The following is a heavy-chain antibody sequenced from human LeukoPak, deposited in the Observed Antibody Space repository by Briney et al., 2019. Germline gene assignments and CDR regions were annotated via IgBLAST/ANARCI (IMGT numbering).Heavy chain of an antibody. Sequence: ASVKVSCKASGYTFTGYYMHWLRQAPGQGLEWMGWINPNSGGTNYAQKFQGRVTMTRDTSISTAYMELSRLRSDDTAVYYCARDGWSTCSSTSCSHSNWFDPWGQGTLVTVSS. J-gene: IGHJ5*02. CDR2: INPNSGGT. D-gene: IGHD2-2*01. V-gene: IGHV1-2*02. CDR3: ARDGWSTCSSTSCSHSNWFDP. CDR1: GYTFTGYY.